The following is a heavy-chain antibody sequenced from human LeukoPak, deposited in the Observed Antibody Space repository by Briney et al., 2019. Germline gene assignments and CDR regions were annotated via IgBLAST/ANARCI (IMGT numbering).Heavy chain of an antibody. D-gene: IGHD3-3*01. CDR1: GGSFSGYY. V-gene: IGHV4-34*01. CDR2: INHTGNT. Sequence: PSETLSLTCAAYGGSFSGYYWSWIRQTPGKGLEWIGEINHTGNTHYNPSLKSRVTMLVDTSKNQFSLKLTSVTAADTAVYYCASILRFVWGQGTMVTVSS. J-gene: IGHJ3*01. CDR3: ASILRFV.